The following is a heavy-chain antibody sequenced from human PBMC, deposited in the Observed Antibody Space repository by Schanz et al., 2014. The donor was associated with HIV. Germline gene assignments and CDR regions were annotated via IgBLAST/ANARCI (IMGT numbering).Heavy chain of an antibody. CDR3: ARMEQLIIGYYYGMDV. Sequence: QVQLVESGGGVVQPGRSLRLSCAASGFTFNSYAMHWVRQAPGKGLEGVTVISNDGSNKYYTDSVKGRFTISRDNSKNTVYLQMNSLRPEDTAVYYCARMEQLIIGYYYGMDVWGQGTTVTVSS. CDR1: GFTFNSYA. V-gene: IGHV3-30-3*01. J-gene: IGHJ6*02. CDR2: ISNDGSNK. D-gene: IGHD3-16*01.